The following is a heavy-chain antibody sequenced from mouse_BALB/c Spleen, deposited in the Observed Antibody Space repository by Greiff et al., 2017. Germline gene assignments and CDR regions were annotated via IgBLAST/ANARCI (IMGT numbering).Heavy chain of an antibody. J-gene: IGHJ1*01. D-gene: IGHD2-1*01. CDR2: INPSPGYT. CDR3: APIYYGNYARYFDV. Sequence: VQLVESGAELAKPGASVKMSCKASGYTFTSYWMHWVKQRPGQGLEWIGYINPSPGYTEYNQKFKDKATLTADKSSSTAYMQLSSLTSEDSAVYYCAPIYYGNYARYFDVWGAGTTVTVSS. V-gene: IGHV1-7*01. CDR1: GYTFTSYW.